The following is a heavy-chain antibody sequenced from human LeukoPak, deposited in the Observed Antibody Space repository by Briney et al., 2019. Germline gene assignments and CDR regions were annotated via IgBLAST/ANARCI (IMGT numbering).Heavy chain of an antibody. D-gene: IGHD6-19*01. CDR1: GYTFTGYY. CDR3: ARLYSSGLTGGIEY. J-gene: IGHJ4*02. V-gene: IGHV1-2*02. Sequence: ASVKVSCKASGYTFTGYYMHWLRQSPGQGLEWMGWINPNSGGTNYAQKFQGRVTMTRDTSISTAYMELSRLRSDDTAVYYCARLYSSGLTGGIEYWGQGTLVTVSS. CDR2: INPNSGGT.